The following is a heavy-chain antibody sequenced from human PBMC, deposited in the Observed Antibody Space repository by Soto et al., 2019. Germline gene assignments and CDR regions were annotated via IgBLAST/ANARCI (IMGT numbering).Heavy chain of an antibody. CDR1: GLPHSSFA. J-gene: IGHJ5*02. Sequence: EVQLLESGGGLVQPGGSLRLSCTASGLPHSSFAMMWVRQAPGKGLECVSGIYGSGGGIEYAESVKGRFTISRDNSKNTVYLQMTDLRADDTAVYYCARGAAAAGTDWFDAWGQGTLVTVSS. CDR2: IYGSGGGI. D-gene: IGHD6-13*01. V-gene: IGHV3-23*01. CDR3: ARGAAAAGTDWFDA.